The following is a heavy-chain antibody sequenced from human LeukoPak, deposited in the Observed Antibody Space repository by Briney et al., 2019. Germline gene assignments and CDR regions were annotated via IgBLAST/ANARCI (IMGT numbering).Heavy chain of an antibody. CDR1: GFTFSSYA. Sequence: QSGGSLRLSCAASGFTFSSYAMHWVRQAPGKGLEWVAVISYDGSNKYYGDSVKGRFTISRDNSKNTQYLQMNSLRAEDTAVYYCARSAGRMYSSGWDYWGQGTLVTVSS. CDR3: ARSAGRMYSSGWDY. V-gene: IGHV3-30*04. CDR2: ISYDGSNK. D-gene: IGHD6-19*01. J-gene: IGHJ4*02.